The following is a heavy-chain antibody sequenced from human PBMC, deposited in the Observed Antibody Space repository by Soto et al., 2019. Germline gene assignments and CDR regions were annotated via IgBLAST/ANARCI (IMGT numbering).Heavy chain of an antibody. CDR2: ISWNSGSI. CDR1: GFTFDDYA. D-gene: IGHD2-2*01. J-gene: IGHJ4*02. Sequence: EVQLVESGGGLVQPGRSLRLSCAASGFTFDDYAMHWVRQAPGKGLEWVSGISWNSGSIGYADSVKGRFTISRDHAKNSLYLEMNSVRAEDTALYYCGKGGQLLTGGGGYWGQGTLVTVSS. V-gene: IGHV3-9*01. CDR3: GKGGQLLTGGGGY.